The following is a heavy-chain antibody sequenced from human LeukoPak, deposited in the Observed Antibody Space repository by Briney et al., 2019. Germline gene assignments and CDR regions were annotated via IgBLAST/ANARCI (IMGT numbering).Heavy chain of an antibody. V-gene: IGHV3-66*01. J-gene: IGHJ4*02. Sequence: GGSLRLSCAASGFTVSSDYMSWVRQAPGKGLEWVSIIYSGGDAYYADSVKGRFTISRDNAKNSLYLQMNSLRAEDTAVYYCARDERGYSYGYGYWGQGTLVTVSS. CDR1: GFTVSSDY. CDR2: IYSGGDA. CDR3: ARDERGYSYGYGY. D-gene: IGHD5-18*01.